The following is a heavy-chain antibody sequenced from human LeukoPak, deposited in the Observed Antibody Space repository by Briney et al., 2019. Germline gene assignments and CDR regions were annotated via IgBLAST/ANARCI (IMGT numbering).Heavy chain of an antibody. D-gene: IGHD6-13*01. CDR3: ARVHAAAGDY. J-gene: IGHJ4*02. CDR2: ISSTSTYI. Sequence: PGRSLRLSCAASGFTFSSYSMNWVRQAPGKGLEWLSSISSTSTYIYYADSVKGRFTISRDNAKNSLYLQMNSLRAEDTAVYYCARVHAAAGDYWGQGTLVTVSS. V-gene: IGHV3-21*01. CDR1: GFTFSSYS.